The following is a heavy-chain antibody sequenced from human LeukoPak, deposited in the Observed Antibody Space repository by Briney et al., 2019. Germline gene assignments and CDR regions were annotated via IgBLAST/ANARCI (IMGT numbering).Heavy chain of an antibody. CDR3: ARDHTVGDYYYYGMDV. V-gene: IGHV3-33*01. CDR1: GFTFSSYG. Sequence: GGSLRLSCAASGFTFSSYGVHWVRQAPGKGLEWVAVIWYDGSNKYYADSVKGRFTISRDNSKNTLYLQMNSLRAEDTAVYYCARDHTVGDYYYYGMDVWGQGTTVTVSS. J-gene: IGHJ6*02. CDR2: IWYDGSNK. D-gene: IGHD3-3*01.